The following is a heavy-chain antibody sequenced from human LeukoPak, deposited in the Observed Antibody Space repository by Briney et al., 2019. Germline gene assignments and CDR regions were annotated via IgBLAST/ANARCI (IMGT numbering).Heavy chain of an antibody. V-gene: IGHV3-23*01. J-gene: IGHJ4*02. Sequence: AGGSLRLSCAASGFTFSSYAMSWVRQAPGKGLEWDSGINTSGGSTAYADSVKGRFTISRDNPRNTLYMQMNSLRAEDTALYYCAIMHPYYDGNGYWVQWGQGTPVTASS. D-gene: IGHD3-22*01. CDR3: AIMHPYYDGNGYWVQ. CDR1: GFTFSSYA. CDR2: INTSGGST.